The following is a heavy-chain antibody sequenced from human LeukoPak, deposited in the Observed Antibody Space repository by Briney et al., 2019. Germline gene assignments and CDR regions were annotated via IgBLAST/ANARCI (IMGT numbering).Heavy chain of an antibody. J-gene: IGHJ6*02. Sequence: ASVKVSCKASGYTFTSYGISWVRQAPGQGLEWMGWISAYNGNTNYAQKLQGRVTMTTDTSTSTAYMELRSLRSDDTAVYYCARDLGIVVVPANYCYYGMDVWGQGTTVTVSS. CDR3: ARDLGIVVVPANYCYYGMDV. D-gene: IGHD2-2*03. CDR2: ISAYNGNT. CDR1: GYTFTSYG. V-gene: IGHV1-18*01.